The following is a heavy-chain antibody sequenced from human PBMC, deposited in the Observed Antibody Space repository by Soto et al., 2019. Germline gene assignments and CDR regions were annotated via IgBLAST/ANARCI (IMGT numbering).Heavy chain of an antibody. CDR1: GFSLSTIGVG. J-gene: IGHJ6*02. Sequence: QITLKESGPTLVKPTQTLTLTCTFSGFSLSTIGVGVGWIRQPPGKALEWLALTYWDDDKRYSPSLKSRLTGTKETSKNPVVLTLTNMDPADTATYYCVQRRFGGDCLQSYSSHSYYGLDVWGQGTTVTVSS. D-gene: IGHD2-21*02. CDR2: TYWDDDK. CDR3: VQRRFGGDCLQSYSSHSYYGLDV. V-gene: IGHV2-5*02.